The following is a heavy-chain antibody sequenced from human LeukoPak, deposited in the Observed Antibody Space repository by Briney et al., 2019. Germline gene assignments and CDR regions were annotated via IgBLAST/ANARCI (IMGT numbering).Heavy chain of an antibody. CDR3: ARVICTGGSCFQNDY. CDR1: GFIFSNFE. CDR2: INSGATSE. Sequence: GVSLRLSCTASGFIFSNFEMNWVRQAPGKGLQWLAYINSGATSEYYADSVKGRFTISRDNAKNSLFLQMNSLRVQDTAIYYCARVICTGGSCFQNDYWGQGTLVTVSS. D-gene: IGHD2-15*01. J-gene: IGHJ4*02. V-gene: IGHV3-48*03.